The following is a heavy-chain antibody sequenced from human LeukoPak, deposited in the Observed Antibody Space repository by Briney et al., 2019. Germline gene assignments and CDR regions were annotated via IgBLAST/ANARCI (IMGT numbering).Heavy chain of an antibody. D-gene: IGHD5-24*01. J-gene: IGHJ4*02. CDR2: ISHDASQT. CDR1: EFTFSDYP. CDR3: ARAQRDGYNQIDY. Sequence: GGSLRLSCAASEFTFSDYPMHWLRQRPGKGLESLAVISHDASQTYYANSVKGRFTLSRENSKNALYLQMNCLRGEDTALYYCARAQRDGYNQIDYWGQGTLVTVSS. V-gene: IGHV3-30*04.